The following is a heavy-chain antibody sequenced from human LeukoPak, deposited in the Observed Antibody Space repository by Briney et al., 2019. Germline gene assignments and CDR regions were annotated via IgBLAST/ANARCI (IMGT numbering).Heavy chain of an antibody. Sequence: YPGGSLRLSCAASGFTVSSTYMSWVRQAPGKGLEWVSVLYSGGTTYYADSVKGRFTISRDNSKNTLYLQMNSLRAEDTAVYYCARDSNYDYWGQGTLDTVSS. CDR1: GFTVSSTY. CDR2: LYSGGTT. J-gene: IGHJ4*02. CDR3: ARDSNYDY. V-gene: IGHV3-66*02. D-gene: IGHD6-13*01.